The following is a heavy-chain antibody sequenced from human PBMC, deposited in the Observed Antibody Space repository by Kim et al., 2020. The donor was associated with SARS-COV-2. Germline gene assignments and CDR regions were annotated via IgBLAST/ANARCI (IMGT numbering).Heavy chain of an antibody. Sequence: GGSLRLSCVASGFTFGIYAMSWVRQAPGKGLEWVSVISGGGVNKFYADSVRGRFTISRDNSKNTLYLQMNSLRDEDTALYYCAKMGVMDDYYYYEYYGM. CDR3: AKMGVMDDYYYYEYYGM. CDR2: ISGGGVNK. D-gene: IGHD3-16*01. J-gene: IGHJ6*01. V-gene: IGHV3-23*01. CDR1: GFTFGIYA.